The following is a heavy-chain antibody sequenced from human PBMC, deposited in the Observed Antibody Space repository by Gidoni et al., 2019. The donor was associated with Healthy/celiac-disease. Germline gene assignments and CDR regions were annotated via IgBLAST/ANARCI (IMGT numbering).Heavy chain of an antibody. CDR2: ISSSSSTI. Sequence: EVQLVESGGGLVQTGGSLRLSCAASGFTFSSYSMNWVRQAPGKGLEWVSYISSSSSTIYYADSGKGRFTISRDNAKNSLYLQMNSLRAEDTAVYYCARDEPPRYCSSTSCYYYYGMDVWGQGTTVTVSS. D-gene: IGHD2-2*01. J-gene: IGHJ6*02. CDR1: GFTFSSYS. V-gene: IGHV3-48*01. CDR3: ARDEPPRYCSSTSCYYYYGMDV.